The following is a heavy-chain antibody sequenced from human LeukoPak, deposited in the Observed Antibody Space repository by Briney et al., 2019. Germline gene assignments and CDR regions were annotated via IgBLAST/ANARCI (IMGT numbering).Heavy chain of an antibody. CDR3: ARDLPITGADY. J-gene: IGHJ4*02. V-gene: IGHV3-21*01. CDR2: ISSSSSYI. Sequence: GGSLRLSCSASGFTFSSYSMNWVRQAPGMGLEWVSSISSSSSYIYYADSVKGRFTISRDNAKNSLYLQMNSLRAEDTAVYYCARDLPITGADYWGQGTLVTVSS. CDR1: GFTFSSYS. D-gene: IGHD1-20*01.